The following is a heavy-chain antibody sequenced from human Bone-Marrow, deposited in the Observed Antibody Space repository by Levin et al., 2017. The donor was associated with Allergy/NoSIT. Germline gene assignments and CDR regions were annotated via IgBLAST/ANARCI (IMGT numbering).Heavy chain of an antibody. CDR2: IIPIFGTA. CDR3: ARGPPNSLERGYYYYYMDV. Sequence: GASVKVSCKASGGTFSSYAISWVRQAPGQGLEWMGGIIPIFGTANYAQKFQGRVTITADKSTSTAYMELSSLRSEDTAVYYCARGPPNSLERGYYYYYMDVWGKGTTVTVSS. J-gene: IGHJ6*03. CDR1: GGTFSSYA. V-gene: IGHV1-69*06. D-gene: IGHD2-21*01.